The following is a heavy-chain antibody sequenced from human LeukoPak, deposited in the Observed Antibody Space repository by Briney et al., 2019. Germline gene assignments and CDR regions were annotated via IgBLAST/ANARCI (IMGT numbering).Heavy chain of an antibody. Sequence: GGSLRLSCAASGFTFSSYSMNWVRQAPGKGLEWVSAISGSGGSTYYADSVKGRFTISRDNSKNTLYLQMNSLRAEDTAVYYCAKDFPNDDYGDLPATWGQGTLVTVSS. V-gene: IGHV3-23*01. D-gene: IGHD4-17*01. CDR1: GFTFSSYS. CDR3: AKDFPNDDYGDLPAT. J-gene: IGHJ4*02. CDR2: ISGSGGST.